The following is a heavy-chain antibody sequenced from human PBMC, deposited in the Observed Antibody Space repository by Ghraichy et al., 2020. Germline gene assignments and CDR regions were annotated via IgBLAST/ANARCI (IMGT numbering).Heavy chain of an antibody. CDR3: AHEGYGSDNWFDA. CDR1: GLSLSATGVG. D-gene: IGHD2-8*02. J-gene: IGHJ5*02. CDR2: IFYNDEE. Sequence: SGPTLVKPTQTLTLTCTFSGLSLSATGVGVGWIRQPPGKALEWLALIFYNDEERYNPSLNSRLNIAKDTSKNYVVLTMTNMDPVDTATYYCAHEGYGSDNWFDAWGQGILVTVSS. V-gene: IGHV2-5*01.